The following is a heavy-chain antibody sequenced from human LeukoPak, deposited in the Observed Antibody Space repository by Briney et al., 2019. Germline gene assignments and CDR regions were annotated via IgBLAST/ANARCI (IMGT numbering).Heavy chain of an antibody. V-gene: IGHV4-31*03. CDR2: IYYSGTT. J-gene: IGHJ4*02. D-gene: IGHD3-10*01. CDR1: GGSISSGGYY. CDR3: ARDVLWFGELLSHFDY. Sequence: SETLSLTCTVSGGSISSGGYYWSWIRQPPGKGLEWIGYIYYSGTTYYNPSLRSRVTISVDTSKNQFSLKLSSVTAADTAVYYCARDVLWFGELLSHFDYWGQGTLVTVSS.